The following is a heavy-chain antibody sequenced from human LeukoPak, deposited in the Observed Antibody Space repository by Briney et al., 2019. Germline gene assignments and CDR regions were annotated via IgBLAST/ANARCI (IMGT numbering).Heavy chain of an antibody. CDR3: ARGWGSTSSNYFDP. J-gene: IGHJ5*02. CDR1: GDSITSGNFY. D-gene: IGHD2-2*01. V-gene: IGHV4-61*02. CDR2: IYGSGST. Sequence: SETLSLTCTVSGDSITSGNFYWTWIRQPAGKGLEWIGRIYGSGSTSYSPSLRSRVTISIDTSKNQFSLKLNSVTAPDTAVYYCARGWGSTSSNYFDPWGQGILVTVSS.